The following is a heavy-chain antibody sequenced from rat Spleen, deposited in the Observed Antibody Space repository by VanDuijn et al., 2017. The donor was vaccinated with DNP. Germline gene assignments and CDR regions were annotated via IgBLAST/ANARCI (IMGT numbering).Heavy chain of an antibody. V-gene: IGHV3-1*01. D-gene: IGHD1-5*01. CDR3: ARWNIGTTTLDY. Sequence: EVQLQESGPGLVKPSQSLSLTCSVTGYSITSNYWGWIRKFPGNKMEWIGHISYSGDTTYNPSLESRISITRDTSKNRFFLQLNSVTTEDTATYYCARWNIGTTTLDYWGQGVMVTVSS. CDR2: ISYSGDT. J-gene: IGHJ2*01. CDR1: GYSITSNY.